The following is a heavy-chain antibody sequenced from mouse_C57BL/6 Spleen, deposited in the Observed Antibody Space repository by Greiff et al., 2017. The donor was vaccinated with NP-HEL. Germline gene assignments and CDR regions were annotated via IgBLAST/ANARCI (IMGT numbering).Heavy chain of an antibody. CDR3: ARNSAGTRDWYFDV. V-gene: IGHV2-2*01. CDR1: GFSLTSYG. Sequence: QVQLQQSGPGLVQPSQSLSITCTVSGFSLTSYGVHWVRQSPGKGLEWLGVIWSGGSTDYNAAFISRLSISKDNSKSQVFFKMNSLQAGDTAIYYCARNSAGTRDWYFDVWGTGTTVTVSS. J-gene: IGHJ1*03. CDR2: IWSGGST. D-gene: IGHD4-1*01.